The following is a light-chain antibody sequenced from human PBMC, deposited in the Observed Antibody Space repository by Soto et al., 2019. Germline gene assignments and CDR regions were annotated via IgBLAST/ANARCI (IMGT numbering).Light chain of an antibody. J-gene: IGLJ3*02. V-gene: IGLV4-60*02. CDR1: SGHSSYN. CDR3: ETWDSNTRV. CDR2: LDGSGTY. Sequence: QLVLTQSSSASASLGSSVKLTCTLSSGHSSYNIAWHQQQPGRAPRYLMKLDGSGTYNKGSGVPDRFSGSSSRADRYLTISNLQFEDEADYYCETWDSNTRVFGGGTKLTVL.